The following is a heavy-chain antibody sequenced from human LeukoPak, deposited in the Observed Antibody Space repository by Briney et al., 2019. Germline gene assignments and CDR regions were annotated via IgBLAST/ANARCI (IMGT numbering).Heavy chain of an antibody. CDR1: GFTFSTYT. Sequence: GGSLRLCCAASGFTFSTYTMNWVRQAPGKGLEWVSSISTGSSYIYYADSVRGRFTISRDNAKNSLYLQMNNLRAADTAVYYCARDGSSGYYFDYWGQGPPVTVSS. CDR3: ARDGSSGYYFDY. V-gene: IGHV3-21*01. D-gene: IGHD3-22*01. CDR2: ISTGSSYI. J-gene: IGHJ4*02.